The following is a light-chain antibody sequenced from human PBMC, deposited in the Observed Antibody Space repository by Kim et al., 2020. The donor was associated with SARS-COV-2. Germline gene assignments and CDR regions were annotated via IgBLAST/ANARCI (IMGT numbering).Light chain of an antibody. CDR2: DVN. CDR1: SSDVGNYNY. J-gene: IGLJ3*02. V-gene: IGLV2-8*01. Sequence: QSALTQPPSASGSPGQSVTISCTGTSSDVGNYNYVSWYQRHPGKAPKLMIYDVNERPSGVPDRFSGSKSGNTASLTVSGLQAEDEADYYCSSYAGSNNWVFGGGTQLTVL. CDR3: SSYAGSNNWV.